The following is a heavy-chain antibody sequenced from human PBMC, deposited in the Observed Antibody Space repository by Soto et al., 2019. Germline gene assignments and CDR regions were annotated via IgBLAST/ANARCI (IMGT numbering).Heavy chain of an antibody. CDR2: MNPNSGNT. V-gene: IGHV1-8*01. J-gene: IGHJ4*02. D-gene: IGHD5-18*01. CDR1: GYTFTIYD. Sequence: ASVKVSCKASGYTFTIYDINCVRQATGQGLEWMGWMNPNSGNTGCAQKFQGRVTMTRNTSISTAYMELSSLRSEDTAVYYCARGGHTADDYWGQGTLVTVSS. CDR3: ARGGHTADDY.